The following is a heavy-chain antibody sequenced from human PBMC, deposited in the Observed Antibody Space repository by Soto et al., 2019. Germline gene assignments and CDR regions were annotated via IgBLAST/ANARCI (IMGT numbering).Heavy chain of an antibody. Sequence: GGSLRLSCEASGFAFYFYNMNWVRQAPGRGLEWVSSISDSGINIHFTGAVKGRFTISRENAPTSLYLQMDSLRPEDTAIYYCARERVTNYTVYFVDLWGQGALVAVYS. CDR2: ISDSGINI. CDR1: GFAFYFYN. V-gene: IGHV3-21*01. D-gene: IGHD4-4*01. CDR3: ARERVTNYTVYFVDL. J-gene: IGHJ4*01.